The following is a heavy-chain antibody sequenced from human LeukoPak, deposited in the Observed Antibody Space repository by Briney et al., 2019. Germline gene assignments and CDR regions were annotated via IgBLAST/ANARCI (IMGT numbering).Heavy chain of an antibody. Sequence: GASVKVSCKASGGTFSSYAISWVRRAPGQGLEWMGGIIPIFGTANYAQKFQGRVTITADESTSTAYMELSSLRSEDTAVYYCVRDQGSRGYGLAFDIWGQGTMVTVSS. V-gene: IGHV1-69*13. J-gene: IGHJ3*02. D-gene: IGHD5-12*01. CDR3: VRDQGSRGYGLAFDI. CDR1: GGTFSSYA. CDR2: IIPIFGTA.